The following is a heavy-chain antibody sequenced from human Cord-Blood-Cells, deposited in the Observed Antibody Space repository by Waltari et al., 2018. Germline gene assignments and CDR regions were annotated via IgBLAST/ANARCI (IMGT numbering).Heavy chain of an antibody. CDR3: ARGSTMVGLAFDI. CDR2: IIPILGIA. Sequence: QVQLVQSGAEVKKPGSSVKVSCKASGGTFSSYAISLVRQAPGQGLAWMGRIIPILGIANYAQKFQGRVTITADKSTSTAYMELSSLRSEDTAVYYCARGSTMVGLAFDIWGQGTMVTVSS. J-gene: IGHJ3*02. CDR1: GGTFSSYA. V-gene: IGHV1-69*09. D-gene: IGHD3-10*01.